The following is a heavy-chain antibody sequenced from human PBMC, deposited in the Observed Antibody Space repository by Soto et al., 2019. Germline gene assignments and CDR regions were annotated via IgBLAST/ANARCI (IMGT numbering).Heavy chain of an antibody. CDR1: GFSLSTSGVG. D-gene: IGHD3-3*01. Sequence: QITLKESGPTLVKPTQTLTLTCTFSGFSLSTSGVGVGWIRQPPGKALEWLALIYWDDDKRYSPSLKSRLTITKDTSKNPVVLTMTNMDPVDTATYYCARTIFGVVIKLYGMDVWGQGTTVTVSS. V-gene: IGHV2-5*02. CDR3: ARTIFGVVIKLYGMDV. CDR2: IYWDDDK. J-gene: IGHJ6*02.